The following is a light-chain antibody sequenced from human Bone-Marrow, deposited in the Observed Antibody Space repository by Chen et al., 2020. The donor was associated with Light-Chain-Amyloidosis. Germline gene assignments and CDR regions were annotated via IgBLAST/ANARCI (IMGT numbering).Light chain of an antibody. J-gene: IGLJ2*01. CDR2: RDT. Sequence: SYELPQPPSLSVSPGQTARISCSGDDLPTKYAYWYQQKPGQAPVLVIHRDTERPSGISERFSGSSSGTTATLTISGVQAEDEADYHCQSAESSGTYEVIFGGGTKLTVL. V-gene: IGLV3-25*03. CDR3: QSAESSGTYEVI. CDR1: DLPTKY.